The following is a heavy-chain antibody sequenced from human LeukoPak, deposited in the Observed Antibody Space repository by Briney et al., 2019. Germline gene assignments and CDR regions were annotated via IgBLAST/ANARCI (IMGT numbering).Heavy chain of an antibody. CDR2: IYYSGST. CDR3: ASRPGYSYYYDSSGYSDAEYFQH. V-gene: IGHV4-39*01. J-gene: IGHJ1*01. CDR1: GGSISSSSYY. D-gene: IGHD3-22*01. Sequence: SETPSLTCTVSGGSISSSSYYWGWIRQPPGKGLEWIGSIYYSGSTYYNPSLKSRVTISVDTSKNQFSLKLSSVTAADTAVYYCASRPGYSYYYDSSGYSDAEYFQHWGQGTLVTVSS.